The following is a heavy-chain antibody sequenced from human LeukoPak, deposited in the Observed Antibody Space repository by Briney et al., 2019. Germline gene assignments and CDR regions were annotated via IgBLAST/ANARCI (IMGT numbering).Heavy chain of an antibody. CDR2: ISSSGSYI. J-gene: IGHJ4*02. V-gene: IGHV3-21*01. CDR1: GFTFSSYS. CDR3: AKDSTPLQYYFDY. Sequence: GGSLRLSCAASGFTFSSYSMNWVRQAPGKGLEWVSSISSSGSYIYYADSVKGRFTISRDNAKNSLYLQMNSLRAEDTAVYYCAKDSTPLQYYFDYWGQGTLVTVSS. D-gene: IGHD5-24*01.